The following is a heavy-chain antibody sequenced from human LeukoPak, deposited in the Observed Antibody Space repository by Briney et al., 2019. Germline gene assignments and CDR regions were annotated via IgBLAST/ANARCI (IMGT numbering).Heavy chain of an antibody. D-gene: IGHD6-19*01. CDR2: IIPIFGTA. CDR3: ARDVGIAVAGYYFDY. Sequence: SVKVSCKASGGTFSSYAISWVRQAPGQGLEWMGRIIPIFGTANYAQKFQGRVTITTDESTSTAHMELSSLRSEDTAVYYCARDVGIAVAGYYFDYWGQGTLVTASS. J-gene: IGHJ4*02. V-gene: IGHV1-69*05. CDR1: GGTFSSYA.